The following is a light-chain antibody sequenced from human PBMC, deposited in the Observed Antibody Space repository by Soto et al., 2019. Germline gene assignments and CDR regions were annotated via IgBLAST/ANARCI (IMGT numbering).Light chain of an antibody. J-gene: IGKJ3*01. CDR2: CAS. CDR1: QSVSSSY. CDR3: QQYSYSPPT. Sequence: ETVLTQSPGTLSLSPGERAILSCRASQSVSSSYLAWYQQKPGQAPRILIYCASTRATCIPDRFSGGGSGTDFTLTISRLEPEDFAVYFCQQYSYSPPTFGPGTKVDIK. V-gene: IGKV3-20*01.